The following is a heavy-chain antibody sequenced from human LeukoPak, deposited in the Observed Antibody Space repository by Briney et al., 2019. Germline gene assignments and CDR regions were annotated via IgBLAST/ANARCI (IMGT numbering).Heavy chain of an antibody. V-gene: IGHV3-66*01. CDR1: GSTVSRNY. J-gene: IGHJ4*02. Sequence: PGGSLRLSCAVSGSTVSRNYMSWVRQAPGKGLESVSVLYSGGSTYYADSVKGRFTISSDNSKNTLYLQMNSLRAEDTAVYYCAGGRWDFDWWGQGTQVTVSS. CDR3: AGGRWDFDW. D-gene: IGHD1-26*01. CDR2: LYSGGST.